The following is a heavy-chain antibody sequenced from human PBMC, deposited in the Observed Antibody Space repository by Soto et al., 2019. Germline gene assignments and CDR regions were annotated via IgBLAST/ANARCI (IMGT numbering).Heavy chain of an antibody. CDR1: GFIFSTYA. CDR2: ISHDGSNQ. CDR3: ARTYGMSAAYFDY. D-gene: IGHD3-16*01. V-gene: IGHV3-30-3*01. Sequence: QVQLVESGGGVVQPGRSLRLSCAASGFIFSTYAMHWVRQAPGKGLEWVAVISHDGSNQYYADSVKGRFTVSRDNSKSTLFPQMSSLQPEDTAVFYCARTYGMSAAYFDYWGHGMLVTVSS. J-gene: IGHJ4*01.